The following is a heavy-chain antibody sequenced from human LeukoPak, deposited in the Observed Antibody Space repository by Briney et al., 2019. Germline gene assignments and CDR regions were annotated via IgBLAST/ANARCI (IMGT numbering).Heavy chain of an antibody. CDR1: GFTFSTYS. V-gene: IGHV3-21*01. J-gene: IGHJ4*02. D-gene: IGHD6-13*01. CDR2: ITRSSYI. Sequence: GGSLRLSCAASGFTFSTYSMNWVRQAPGKGLEWLSSITRSSYIYYADSVKGRFTISRDNAKNSLYLQMNSLRAEDTAVYYCARGHSSSWMSEIDYWGQGTLVTVSS. CDR3: ARGHSSSWMSEIDY.